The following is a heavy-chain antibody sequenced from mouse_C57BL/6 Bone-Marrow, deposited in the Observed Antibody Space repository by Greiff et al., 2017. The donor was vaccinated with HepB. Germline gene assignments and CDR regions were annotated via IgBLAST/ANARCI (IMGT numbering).Heavy chain of an antibody. Sequence: DVHLVESGGGLVQPGGSLKLSCAASGFTFSDYYMYWVRQTPEKRLEWVAYISNGGGSTYYPDTVKGRFTISRDNAKNTLYLQMSRLKSEDTAMYYCARRGYYYGSSPMYFDVWGTGTTVTVSS. D-gene: IGHD1-1*01. CDR2: ISNGGGST. J-gene: IGHJ1*03. V-gene: IGHV5-12*01. CDR3: ARRGYYYGSSPMYFDV. CDR1: GFTFSDYY.